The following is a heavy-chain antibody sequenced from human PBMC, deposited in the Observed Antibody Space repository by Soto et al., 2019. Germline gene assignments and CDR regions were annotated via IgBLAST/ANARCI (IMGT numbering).Heavy chain of an antibody. Sequence: QITLKESGPTLVKPTQTLTLTCTFSGFSLSTSGVGVGWIRQPPGKALEWLALIYWDDDKRFSPSLKSRLTITKDTSKNQVVLTMTNMDPVDTATYYCAHRSIAVAGFDYWGQGTLVTVSS. CDR3: AHRSIAVAGFDY. J-gene: IGHJ4*02. D-gene: IGHD6-19*01. CDR1: GFSLSTSGVG. V-gene: IGHV2-5*02. CDR2: IYWDDDK.